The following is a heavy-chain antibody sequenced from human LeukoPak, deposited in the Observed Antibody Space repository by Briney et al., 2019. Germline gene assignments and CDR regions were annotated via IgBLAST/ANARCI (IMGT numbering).Heavy chain of an antibody. V-gene: IGHV3-66*04. J-gene: IGHJ4*02. CDR3: AGHYGSGSYLDY. Sequence: GGTLRLSCAASGFTFSTYGMSWVRQAPGKGLEWVSVIYSGGSTYYADSVKGRFTISRDNSKNTLYLQMNSLRAEDTAVYYCAGHYGSGSYLDYWGQGTLVTVSS. CDR1: GFTFSTYG. CDR2: IYSGGST. D-gene: IGHD3-10*01.